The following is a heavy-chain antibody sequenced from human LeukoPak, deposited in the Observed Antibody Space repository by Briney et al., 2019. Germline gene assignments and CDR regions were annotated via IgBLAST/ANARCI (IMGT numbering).Heavy chain of an antibody. CDR3: AREIDCSGGACYSVLGY. CDR1: GFTFSRYG. J-gene: IGHJ4*02. V-gene: IGHV3-33*01. D-gene: IGHD2-15*01. CDR2: IWHDGSNK. Sequence: GGSLRLSCAASGFTFSRYGMNWVRQAPGKGLEWVANIWHDGSNKYYRDSLKGRFTISRDNAKNTLYLQMDSLRAEDTAVYYCAREIDCSGGACYSVLGYWGQGTLVIVSS.